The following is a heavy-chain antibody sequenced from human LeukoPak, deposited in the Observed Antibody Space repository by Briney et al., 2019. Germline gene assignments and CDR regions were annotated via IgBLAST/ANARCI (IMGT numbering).Heavy chain of an antibody. Sequence: SETLSLTCGVSGGSVTSTNWWTWVRQPPGKGLEWIGEVRLDGKTHYNPSLQSRLTILVSLSENHISLRLTSVTAADTAVYYCAREGGFFPPLDYSGQGTLVTVSS. CDR2: VRLDGKT. CDR1: GGSVTSTNW. J-gene: IGHJ4*02. D-gene: IGHD3-3*01. CDR3: AREGGFFPPLDY. V-gene: IGHV4-4*02.